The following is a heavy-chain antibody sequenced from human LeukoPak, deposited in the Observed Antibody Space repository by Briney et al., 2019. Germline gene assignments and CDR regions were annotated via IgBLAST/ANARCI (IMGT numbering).Heavy chain of an antibody. V-gene: IGHV3-30*02. CDR1: TFTFSSYN. Sequence: KPGGSLRLSCAASTFTFSSYNMNWVRQAPGKGLEWVAFIRYDGSNKYYADSVKGRFTISRDNSKSTLDLQMNSLRAEDTAVYYCAKSAGAAAHMDVWGKGTSVTVSS. CDR2: IRYDGSNK. J-gene: IGHJ6*03. D-gene: IGHD6-13*01. CDR3: AKSAGAAAHMDV.